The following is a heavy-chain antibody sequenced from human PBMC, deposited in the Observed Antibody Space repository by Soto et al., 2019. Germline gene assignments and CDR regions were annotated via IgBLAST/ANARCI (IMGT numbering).Heavy chain of an antibody. CDR1: GGCIIRYY. D-gene: IGHD3-10*01. CDR2: MYNSGST. Sequence: LSPTCTVSGGCIIRYYWTWSRHPPGKGLEWIGFMYNSGSTHYNPSLKSRVTISLDTSKNQFSLNLRSVTAADTAVYYCASMGYHYGSGSYPLDYWGQGTLVTVSS. CDR3: ASMGYHYGSGSYPLDY. J-gene: IGHJ4*02. V-gene: IGHV4-59*08.